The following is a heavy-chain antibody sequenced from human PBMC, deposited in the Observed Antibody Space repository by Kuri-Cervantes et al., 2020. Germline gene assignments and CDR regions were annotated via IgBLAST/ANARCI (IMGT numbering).Heavy chain of an antibody. J-gene: IGHJ3*02. V-gene: IGHV4-30-4*01. Sequence: TLSLTCTVSGGSISSGDYYWSWIRQPPGRGLEWIGEINHSGRTNYNPSLKSRVTISVDTSKNQFSLKLSSVTAADTAVYYCAKGGGDIVVVPAAKRKNAFDIWGQGTMVTVSS. CDR3: AKGGGDIVVVPAAKRKNAFDI. CDR1: GGSISSGDYY. CDR2: INHSGRT. D-gene: IGHD2-2*01.